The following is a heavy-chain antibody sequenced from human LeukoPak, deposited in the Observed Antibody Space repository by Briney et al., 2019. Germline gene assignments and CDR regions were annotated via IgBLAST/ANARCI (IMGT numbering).Heavy chain of an antibody. CDR3: AGTIGVVGPTTGIDY. Sequence: PGGSLRLSCAASGFTFNSYAMSWVRQAPGKGLEWVAVISYDGGNYYYGDSVKGRFTISRDNSKNTAYLQMNSLRAEDTAVYYCAGTIGVVGPTTGIDYWGQGTLVTVSS. D-gene: IGHD1-26*01. V-gene: IGHV3-30-3*01. CDR1: GFTFNSYA. CDR2: ISYDGGNY. J-gene: IGHJ4*02.